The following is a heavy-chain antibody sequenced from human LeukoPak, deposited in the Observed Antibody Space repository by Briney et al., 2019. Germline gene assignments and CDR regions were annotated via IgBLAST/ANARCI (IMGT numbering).Heavy chain of an antibody. V-gene: IGHV3-74*01. D-gene: IGHD3-3*01. CDR1: GFTFSSYW. CDR3: ARGPTIFAFDH. J-gene: IGHJ4*02. CDR2: INSDGSST. Sequence: GGSLRLSCAASGFTFSSYWMHWVRQAPGKGLVWVSRINSDGSSTSYADSVKGRFTISRDNAKNTLYLQMNSLRAEDTAVYYCARGPTIFAFDHWGQGTLVTVSS.